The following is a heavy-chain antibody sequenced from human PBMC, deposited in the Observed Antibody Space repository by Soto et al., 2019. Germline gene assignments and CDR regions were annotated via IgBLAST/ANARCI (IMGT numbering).Heavy chain of an antibody. D-gene: IGHD5-18*01. V-gene: IGHV1-8*01. J-gene: IGHJ4*02. CDR3: ARVTGPGYGYDFDY. CDR1: GYTFTSYD. CDR2: ANPNSANT. Sequence: QVQLVQSGAEVKKPGASVKVSCKASGYTFTSYDINWVRQATGQGLEWMGWANPNSANTGNAQKFQGRITMTRNTSTSTAYMELSSLTSEDTAVYYCARVTGPGYGYDFDYWGQGSLVTVSS.